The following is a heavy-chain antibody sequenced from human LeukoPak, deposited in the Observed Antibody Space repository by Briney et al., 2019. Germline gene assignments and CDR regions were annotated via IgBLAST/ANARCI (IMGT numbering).Heavy chain of an antibody. J-gene: IGHJ4*02. V-gene: IGHV3-23*01. CDR3: AKVLGEYYYDSSGYSEFDY. D-gene: IGHD3-22*01. CDR1: GFTFSSYD. CDR2: ISGSGGST. Sequence: PGGSLRLSCAASGFTFSSYDMSWVRQAPGKGLEWVSAISGSGGSTYYADSVKGRFTISRDNSKNTLYLQMNSLRAENTAVYYCAKVLGEYYYDSSGYSEFDYWGQGTLVTVSS.